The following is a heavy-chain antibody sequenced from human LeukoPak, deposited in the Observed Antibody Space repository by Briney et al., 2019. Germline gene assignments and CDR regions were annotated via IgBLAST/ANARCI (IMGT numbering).Heavy chain of an antibody. Sequence: ASVKVSCKVFGYTLTELSMHWVRQAPGKGLEWMGGFDPEDGETIYAQKFQGRVTMTEDTSTDTAYMELSSLRSEDTAVYYCATLNSGNTPYYYYGMDVWGQGTTVTVSS. CDR2: FDPEDGET. J-gene: IGHJ6*02. D-gene: IGHD3-10*01. CDR1: GYTLTELS. CDR3: ATLNSGNTPYYYYGMDV. V-gene: IGHV1-24*01.